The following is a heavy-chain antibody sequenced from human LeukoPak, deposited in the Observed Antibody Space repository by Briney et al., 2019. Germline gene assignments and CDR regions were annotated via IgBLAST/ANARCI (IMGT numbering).Heavy chain of an antibody. J-gene: IGHJ3*02. D-gene: IGHD3-16*02. Sequence: SMKVSCKASGFTFTSSTMQWVRQARGQRLEWIGWIVVGRGNTNYAQKFQERVTITRDMSTSTAYMELSSLRSEDTAVYYCAAEVALYDYVWGSYRYNRAFDIWGQGTMVTVSS. CDR3: AAEVALYDYVWGSYRYNRAFDI. V-gene: IGHV1-58*02. CDR2: IVVGRGNT. CDR1: GFTFTSST.